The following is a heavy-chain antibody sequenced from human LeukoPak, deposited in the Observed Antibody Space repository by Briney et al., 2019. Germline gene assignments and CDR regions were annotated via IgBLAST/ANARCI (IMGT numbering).Heavy chain of an antibody. D-gene: IGHD2-8*01. V-gene: IGHV3-23*01. Sequence: GGSLRLSCAASGFTFDSYAMNWVRQAPGKGLEWVSTISNTGFTTDYTDSVQGRFTISRDNSKNTVFLQMNGLRAEDTAVYYCAKDLANGDSWGQGTLVTVSA. CDR1: GFTFDSYA. CDR2: ISNTGFTT. J-gene: IGHJ5*01. CDR3: AKDLANGDS.